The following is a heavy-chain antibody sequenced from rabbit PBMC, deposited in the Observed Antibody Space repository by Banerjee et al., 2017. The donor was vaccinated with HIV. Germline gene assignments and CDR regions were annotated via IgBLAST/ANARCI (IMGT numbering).Heavy chain of an antibody. V-gene: IGHV1S40*01. CDR1: GFSFSSSYY. CDR3: ARDASNSGYYGPYYFTF. CDR2: IYAGSSGST. Sequence: QSLEESGGDLVKPEGSLTLTCTASGFSFSSSYYICWVRQAPGKGLEWIACIYAGSSGSTYYASWAKGRFTISKTSSTTVTLQMTSLTAADTATYFCARDASNSGYYGPYYFTFWGQGTLVTVS. J-gene: IGHJ4*01. D-gene: IGHD1-1*01.